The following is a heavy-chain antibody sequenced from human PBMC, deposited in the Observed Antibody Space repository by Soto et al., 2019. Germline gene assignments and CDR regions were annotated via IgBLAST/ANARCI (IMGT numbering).Heavy chain of an antibody. V-gene: IGHV3-48*01. CDR1: GFTFSFYS. D-gene: IGHD6-13*01. Sequence: EVQLVESGGGLVQPGGSLRLSCAASGFTFSFYSMKWVRQAPGKGLEWVSYISSTSSTIYYADSAKGRFTISRDNAKTSLYLQMNSLRAEDTAVYYCARVPIAADEHFDYWGQGTLVTVSS. J-gene: IGHJ4*02. CDR3: ARVPIAADEHFDY. CDR2: ISSTSSTI.